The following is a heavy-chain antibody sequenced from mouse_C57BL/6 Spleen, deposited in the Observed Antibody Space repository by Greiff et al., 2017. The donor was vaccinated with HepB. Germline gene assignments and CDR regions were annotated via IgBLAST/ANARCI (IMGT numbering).Heavy chain of an antibody. D-gene: IGHD1-1*01. J-gene: IGHJ1*03. V-gene: IGHV2-9-1*01. Sequence: VQLQESGPGLVAPSQSLSITCTVSGFSLTSYAISWVRQPPGKGLEWLGVIWTGGGTNYNSALKSRLSISKDNSKSQVFLKMNSLQTYDTARYYCASHYYGSSYGYFDVWGTGTTVTVSS. CDR2: IWTGGGT. CDR1: GFSLTSYA. CDR3: ASHYYGSSYGYFDV.